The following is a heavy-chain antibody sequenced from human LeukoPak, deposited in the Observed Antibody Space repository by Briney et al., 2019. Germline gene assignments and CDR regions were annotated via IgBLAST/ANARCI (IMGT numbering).Heavy chain of an antibody. CDR2: MDHSGSI. CDR1: GGSFSAYY. J-gene: IGHJ6*04. V-gene: IGHV4-34*01. CDR3: AKGQGDAWSGYVLNV. D-gene: IGHD3-3*01. Sequence: SETLSLTCAVYGGSFSAYYWSWIRQSPGKGLEWIGEMDHSGSINYNPSLKSRVTISVDTSKNHFSLKLNSVTAADTAVYYCAKGQGDAWSGYVLNVWGKGTTVTVSS.